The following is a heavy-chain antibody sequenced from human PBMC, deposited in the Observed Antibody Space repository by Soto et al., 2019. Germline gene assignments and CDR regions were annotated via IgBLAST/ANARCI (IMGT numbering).Heavy chain of an antibody. CDR3: ARGTGTTFYYYGMDV. Sequence: SVKVSCKASGGTFSGYAISWVRQAPGQGLEWMGGIIPIFGTANYAQKFQGRVTITADKSTSTAYMELSSLRSEDTAVYYCARGTGTTFYYYGMDVRGQGTTVTVSS. CDR2: IIPIFGTA. J-gene: IGHJ6*02. CDR1: GGTFSGYA. V-gene: IGHV1-69*06. D-gene: IGHD1-7*01.